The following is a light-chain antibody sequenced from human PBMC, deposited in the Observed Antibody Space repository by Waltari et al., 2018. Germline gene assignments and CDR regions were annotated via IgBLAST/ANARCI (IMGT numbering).Light chain of an antibody. Sequence: QSALTQPASVSGSPGQSITISCTGTSSDIGTYNYVSWYQQHPGKAPKLMIYDVTERPAGVSNRFSGSKSGNTASLTISGLQAEDEADYYCSSYTTSGTWVFGGGTKLTV. CDR2: DVT. V-gene: IGLV2-14*01. CDR3: SSYTTSGTWV. CDR1: SSDIGTYNY. J-gene: IGLJ3*02.